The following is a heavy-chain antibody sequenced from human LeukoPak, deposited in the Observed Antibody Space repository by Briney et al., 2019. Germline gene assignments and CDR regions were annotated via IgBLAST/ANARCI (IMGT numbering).Heavy chain of an antibody. J-gene: IGHJ4*02. CDR1: GFIFDNYD. V-gene: IGHV3-30*03. D-gene: IGHD2-21*02. CDR3: ARDRLNRAYCGNDCYSAAFDY. CDR2: ISRDGKRQ. Sequence: GGSLRLSCATSGFIFDNYDPHWVRQAPGKGLEWLATISRDGKRQFYTDSVKGRFTISRDDSRNTLYLQMNSLRPEDTAVYYCARDRLNRAYCGNDCYSAAFDYWGQGTLVTVSS.